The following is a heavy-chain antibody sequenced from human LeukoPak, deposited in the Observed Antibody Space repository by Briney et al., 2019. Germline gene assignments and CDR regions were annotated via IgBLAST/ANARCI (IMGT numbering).Heavy chain of an antibody. J-gene: IGHJ3*02. CDR1: GFIFSRYG. Sequence: GGSLRLSCVASGFIFSRYGMHWVRQAPGKGLEWVAIISNDGSDTYYVDSVKGRFTISRDNSKNMLYLQMNSLRAEDTAVYYCARHRNELDIALAATRPHSNALDIWGQGTMVIVSS. CDR3: ARHRNELDIALAATRPHSNALDI. V-gene: IGHV3-30*03. CDR2: ISNDGSDT. D-gene: IGHD6-19*01.